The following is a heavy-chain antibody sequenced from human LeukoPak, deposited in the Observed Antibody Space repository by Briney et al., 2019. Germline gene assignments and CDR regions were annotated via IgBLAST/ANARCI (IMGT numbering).Heavy chain of an antibody. CDR2: IYPGDSDT. Sequence: GESLKISCKGSGYSFTSYWIGWVRQMPGKSLEWMGIIYPGDSDTRYSPSFQGQVTISADKSISTAYLQWSSLKASDTAMYYCARQARENYDFWSGYDTDFDYWGQGTLVTVSS. V-gene: IGHV5-51*01. D-gene: IGHD3-3*01. CDR3: ARQARENYDFWSGYDTDFDY. J-gene: IGHJ4*02. CDR1: GYSFTSYW.